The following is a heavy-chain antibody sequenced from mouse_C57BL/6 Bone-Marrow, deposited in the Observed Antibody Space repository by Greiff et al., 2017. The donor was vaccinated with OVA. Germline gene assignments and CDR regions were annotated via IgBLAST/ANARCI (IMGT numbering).Heavy chain of an antibody. Sequence: EVKLVESGGGLVQPGGSLKLSCAASGFTFSDYYMYWVRQTPEKSLEWVAYISNGGGSTYYPDTVKGRFTISRDNAKNTLYLQMSRLKSEDTAMYYCARRDFDYWGQGTTLTVSS. CDR2: ISNGGGST. V-gene: IGHV5-12*01. CDR3: ARRDFDY. CDR1: GFTFSDYY. J-gene: IGHJ2*01.